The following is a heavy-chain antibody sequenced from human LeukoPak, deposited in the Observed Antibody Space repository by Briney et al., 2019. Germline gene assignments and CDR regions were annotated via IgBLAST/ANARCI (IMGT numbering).Heavy chain of an antibody. CDR2: ISYDGSNE. D-gene: IGHD4-17*01. V-gene: IGHV3-30*18. CDR3: AKDGSPYGDYVYFDY. Sequence: GGSLRLSCAASGFTFNSYGMHWVRQAPGTGLEWVAVISYDGSNEFYADSVKGRFTISRDNSKNTLYLQMNSLRAEDTAIYYCAKDGSPYGDYVYFDYWGQGTLVTVS. J-gene: IGHJ4*02. CDR1: GFTFNSYG.